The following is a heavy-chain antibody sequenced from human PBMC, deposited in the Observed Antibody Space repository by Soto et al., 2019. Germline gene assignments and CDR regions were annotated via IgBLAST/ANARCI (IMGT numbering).Heavy chain of an antibody. D-gene: IGHD3-10*01. Sequence: EVQLLESGGGLVQPGGSLRLSCAASGFTFNRYAMSWVRQAPGKGLEWVSTISGSGGSTYYADSVQGRFSISRDNSKNTRSLQGKSLRAGDTAIYYCAKAGGSGSYYAERDDYFDYWCQGTLVTVSS. CDR2: ISGSGGST. J-gene: IGHJ4*02. CDR3: AKAGGSGSYYAERDDYFDY. V-gene: IGHV3-23*01. CDR1: GFTFNRYA.